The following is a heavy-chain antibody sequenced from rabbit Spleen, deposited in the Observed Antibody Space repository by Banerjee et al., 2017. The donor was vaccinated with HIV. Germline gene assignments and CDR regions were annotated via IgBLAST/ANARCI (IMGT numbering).Heavy chain of an antibody. Sequence: EQLEESGGGLVKPEGSLTLTCKASGVSFSDKDVMCWVRQAPGKGLEWIACINVVTGKAVYASWAKGRYTFSVTSSTTVTLEMTSLTAADTATYFCARDLPGVIGWNFGWWGQGTLVTVS. CDR2: INVVTGKA. J-gene: IGHJ6*01. CDR1: GVSFSDKDV. V-gene: IGHV1S45*01. CDR3: ARDLPGVIGWNFGW. D-gene: IGHD4-1*01.